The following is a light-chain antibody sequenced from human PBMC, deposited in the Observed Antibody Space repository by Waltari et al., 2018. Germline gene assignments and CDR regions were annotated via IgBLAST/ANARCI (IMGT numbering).Light chain of an antibody. V-gene: IGKV3-15*01. CDR2: TAS. J-gene: IGKJ1*01. Sequence: VLSQSPATLSVPPGERVPLSCTANQSVNVNLAWHQQKSGQAPRPLTYTASSRATGIPPRFSASTSGTEFTLTISSLQSEDFALYFCQQYNDWPWTFGQGTRV. CDR3: QQYNDWPWT. CDR1: QSVNVN.